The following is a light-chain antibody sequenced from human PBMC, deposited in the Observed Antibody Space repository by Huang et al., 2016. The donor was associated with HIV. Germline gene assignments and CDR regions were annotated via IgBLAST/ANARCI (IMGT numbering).Light chain of an antibody. V-gene: IGKV1-39*01. Sequence: DIQMTQSPSSLSASVGDRVTIACRASQNIYSNLNWYKKNPGQAPKLLIYRASNLQSGVPSRFSGTGSETDFVLTISSLQPEDFATYYCQQSFLTPRTFGQGTKLEIK. J-gene: IGKJ2*01. CDR2: RAS. CDR3: QQSFLTPRT. CDR1: QNIYSN.